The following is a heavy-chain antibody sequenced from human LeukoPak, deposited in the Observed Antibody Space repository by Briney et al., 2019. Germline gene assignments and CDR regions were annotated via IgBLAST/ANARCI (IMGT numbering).Heavy chain of an antibody. CDR1: GGSISSGDYY. V-gene: IGHV4-30-4*08. CDR2: IYYSGST. D-gene: IGHD3-3*01. J-gene: IGHJ4*02. Sequence: NPSQTLSLTCTVSGGSISSGDYYWSWIRQPPGKGLEWIGYIYYSGSTYYNPSLKSRVTISVDTSKNQFSLKLSSVTAADTAVYYCASLRGATYYDFWSGFFTPDYWGQGTLVTVSS. CDR3: ASLRGATYYDFWSGFFTPDY.